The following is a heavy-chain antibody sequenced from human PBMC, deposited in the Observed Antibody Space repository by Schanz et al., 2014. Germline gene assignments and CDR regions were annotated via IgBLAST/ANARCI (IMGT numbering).Heavy chain of an antibody. V-gene: IGHV3-33*01. CDR3: ARRVPYSFGLDV. CDR1: GFSFSSYG. D-gene: IGHD1-1*01. CDR2: IWHDGRIK. Sequence: QVQLVESGGGVVQPGGSLRLSCAASGFSFSSYGMHWVRQAPGKGLEWVAFIWHDGRIKYYADSVKGRFTISRDNSKNTLYLQMNSLRDEDTAMYYCARRVPYSFGLDVWGQGATVTVSS. J-gene: IGHJ6*02.